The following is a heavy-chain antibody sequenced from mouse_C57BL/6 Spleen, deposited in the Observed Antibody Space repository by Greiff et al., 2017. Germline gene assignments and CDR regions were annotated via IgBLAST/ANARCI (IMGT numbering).Heavy chain of an antibody. V-gene: IGHV1-22*01. CDR2: INPNNGGT. CDR1: GYTFTDYN. D-gene: IGHD1-1*01. J-gene: IGHJ3*01. Sequence: EVQLQQSGPELVKPGASVKMSCKASGYTFTDYNMHWVKQSHGKSLEWIGYINPNNGGTSYNQKFKGKATLTVNKSSSTAYMELRSLTSEDSAVYYCARWDYGSRGFAYWGQGTLVTVSA. CDR3: ARWDYGSRGFAY.